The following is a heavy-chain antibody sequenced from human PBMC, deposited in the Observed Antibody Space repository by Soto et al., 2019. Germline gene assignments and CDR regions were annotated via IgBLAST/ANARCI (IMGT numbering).Heavy chain of an antibody. J-gene: IGHJ6*02. CDR2: TYYRSKWYN. CDR3: ARDQWESSSSYYYYYGMDV. D-gene: IGHD6-6*01. CDR1: GDSASSNSAA. V-gene: IGHV6-1*01. Sequence: PSQTLSLTCAISGDSASSNSAAWNWIRQSPSRGLEWLGRTYYRSKWYNDYAVSVKSRITINPDTSKNQFSLQLNSVTPGDTAVYYCARDQWESSSSYYYYYGMDVWGQGTTVTVSS.